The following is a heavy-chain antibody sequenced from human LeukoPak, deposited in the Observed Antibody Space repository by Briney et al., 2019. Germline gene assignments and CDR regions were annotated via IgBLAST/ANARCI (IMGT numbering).Heavy chain of an antibody. CDR2: IYYSGST. J-gene: IGHJ3*02. CDR1: GVSISSYY. CDR3: ARDLTMIVGAFDI. D-gene: IGHD3-22*01. V-gene: IGHV4-59*01. Sequence: SETLSLTCTVSGVSISSYYWSWLRQPPGKGLEWIGYIYYSGSTNYNPSLKSRVTISVDTSKNQCSLKLSSVTAADTAVYYCARDLTMIVGAFDIWGQGTMVTVSS.